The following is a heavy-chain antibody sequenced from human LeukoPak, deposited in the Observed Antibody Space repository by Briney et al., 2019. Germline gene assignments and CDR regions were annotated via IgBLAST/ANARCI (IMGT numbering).Heavy chain of an antibody. Sequence: ASVKVSCKASGYTFTGYFMHWVRQAPGQGLEWMGWINPNSGDTNYAQKFQGRVTVTRDTSISTAYVELSSLTSDDTAVYYCSRDVPGYSSNFDFWGQGTLVTVSS. CDR2: INPNSGDT. CDR1: GYTFTGYF. D-gene: IGHD6-19*01. V-gene: IGHV1-2*02. J-gene: IGHJ4*02. CDR3: SRDVPGYSSNFDF.